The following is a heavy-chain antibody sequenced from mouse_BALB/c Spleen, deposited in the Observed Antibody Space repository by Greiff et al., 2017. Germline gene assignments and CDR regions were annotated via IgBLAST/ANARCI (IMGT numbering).Heavy chain of an antibody. Sequence: EVQGVESGGGLVKPGGSLKLSCAASGFAFSSYDMSWVRQTPEKRLEWVAYISSGGGSTYYPDTVKGRFTISRDNAKNTLYLQMSSLKSEDTAMYYCARRVRGAMDYWGQGTSVTVSS. CDR3: ARRVRGAMDY. D-gene: IGHD2-14*01. CDR1: GFAFSSYD. CDR2: ISSGGGST. J-gene: IGHJ4*01. V-gene: IGHV5-12-1*01.